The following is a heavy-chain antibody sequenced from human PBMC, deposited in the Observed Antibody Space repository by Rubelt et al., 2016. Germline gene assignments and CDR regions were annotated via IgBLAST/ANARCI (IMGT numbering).Heavy chain of an antibody. CDR1: GYTFTSYA. V-gene: IGHV1-3*01. CDR3: ARDYGDYGQWYFDL. J-gene: IGHJ2*01. D-gene: IGHD4-17*01. Sequence: QVQLVQSGAEVKKPGASVKVSCKASGYTFTSYAMHWVRQAPGQRLEWMGWINAGNGNTKSAHSFQGRVTSTRDTSERTAYMELSSLRSEDTAVYYCARDYGDYGQWYFDLWGRGTLVTVSS. CDR2: INAGNGNT.